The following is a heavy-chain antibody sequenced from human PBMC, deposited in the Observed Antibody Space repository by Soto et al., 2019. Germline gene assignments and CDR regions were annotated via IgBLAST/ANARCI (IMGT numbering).Heavy chain of an antibody. Sequence: ESLKISCKGSGYSFTSYWIGWVRQMPGKGLEWMGIIYPGDSDTRYSPSFQGQVTISADKSISTAYLQWSSLKASDTAMYYCARGDGDYYDGNGYLGRHWGQGTLVTVSS. CDR1: GYSFTSYW. CDR3: ARGDGDYYDGNGYLGRH. V-gene: IGHV5-51*01. CDR2: IYPGDSDT. J-gene: IGHJ4*02. D-gene: IGHD3-22*01.